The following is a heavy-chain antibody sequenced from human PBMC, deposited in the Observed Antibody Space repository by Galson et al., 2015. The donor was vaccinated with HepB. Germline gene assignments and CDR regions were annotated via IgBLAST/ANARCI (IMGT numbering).Heavy chain of an antibody. CDR3: ARESSWIPAYFDY. CDR2: INPSGGST. Sequence: SVKVSCKASGYTFTSYYIHWVRQAPGQGLEWMGLINPSGGSTSYAQKFQGRVTMTRDTSTSTVYMELSSLRSEDTAVYNCARESSWIPAYFDYWGQGTLVTVSS. J-gene: IGHJ4*02. D-gene: IGHD5-18*01. CDR1: GYTFTSYY. V-gene: IGHV1-46*01.